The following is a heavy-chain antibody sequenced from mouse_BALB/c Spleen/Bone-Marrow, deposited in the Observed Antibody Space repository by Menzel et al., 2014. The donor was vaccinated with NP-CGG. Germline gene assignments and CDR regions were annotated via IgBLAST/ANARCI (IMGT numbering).Heavy chain of an antibody. CDR2: ISSGGST. J-gene: IGHJ3*01. D-gene: IGHD2-2*01. Sequence: EVQGVESGGGLVKPGGSLKLSCAASGFTFSSYAMSWVRQTPEKRLEWVASISSGGSTYYPDSVKGRFTISRDNARNILYLQMSSLRSEDTAMYYCAREGDGYDPAWFAYRGQGTLVTVSA. V-gene: IGHV5-6-5*01. CDR3: AREGDGYDPAWFAY. CDR1: GFTFSSYA.